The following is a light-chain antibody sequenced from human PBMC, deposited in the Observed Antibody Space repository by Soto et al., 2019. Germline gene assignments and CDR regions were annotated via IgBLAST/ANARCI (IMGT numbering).Light chain of an antibody. J-gene: IGLJ1*01. Sequence: QCVLTQPASVSGSPGQSITISCTGTSSDVCAYNYVSWYQQHPGKAPKLIIYDVSNRPSGVSDRFSGSKSGNTASLTISGLQAEDEADYYCNSYTISSTYVFGTGTKVTVL. CDR2: DVS. CDR3: NSYTISSTYV. CDR1: SSDVCAYNY. V-gene: IGLV2-14*01.